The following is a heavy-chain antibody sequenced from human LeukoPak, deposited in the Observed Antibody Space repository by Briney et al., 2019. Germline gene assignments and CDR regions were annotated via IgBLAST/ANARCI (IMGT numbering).Heavy chain of an antibody. V-gene: IGHV3-33*01. D-gene: IGHD6-19*01. Sequence: GTSLRLSCAASGFTFRSHGMHWVRQAPGKGLEWVAFIWYDGSNKYYTDSVKGRFTISRDNSKNTLYLQMNSLRPEDTAVFHCARGRAVTGSTVIDYWGQGTLVTVSS. CDR1: GFTFRSHG. CDR3: ARGRAVTGSTVIDY. CDR2: IWYDGSNK. J-gene: IGHJ4*02.